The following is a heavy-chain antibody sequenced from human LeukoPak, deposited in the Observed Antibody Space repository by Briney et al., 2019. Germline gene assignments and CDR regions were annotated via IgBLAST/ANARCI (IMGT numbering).Heavy chain of an antibody. CDR1: GYIFPSNY. CDR2: INPGDGET. Sequence: ASVEVSCKRSGYIFPSNYVNGVGQAPGQGLEWVGIINPGDGETVYAREFQGRISMTRHTSTSTVYMELRSLTAEDTAVYFCARDSLAAFAVDRGPDDYYIDVWGEGTTLTVSS. D-gene: IGHD3-10*01. J-gene: IGHJ6*03. CDR3: ARDSLAAFAVDRGPDDYYIDV. V-gene: IGHV1-46*01.